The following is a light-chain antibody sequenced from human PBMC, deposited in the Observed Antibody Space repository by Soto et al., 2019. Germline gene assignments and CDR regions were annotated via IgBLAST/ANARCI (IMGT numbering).Light chain of an antibody. CDR2: DAS. Sequence: EIVLTQSPATLSLSPGERATLSCRASQSVSRYLAWYQQKPGQAPRLLIYDASNRATGIPVRFSCSWSGTDFTLTISSLEPEDFSVYYCQQRSNWPPITFGQGTRLEIK. V-gene: IGKV3-11*01. CDR3: QQRSNWPPIT. CDR1: QSVSRY. J-gene: IGKJ5*01.